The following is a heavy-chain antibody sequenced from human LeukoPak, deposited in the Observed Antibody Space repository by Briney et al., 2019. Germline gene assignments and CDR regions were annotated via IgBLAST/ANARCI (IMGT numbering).Heavy chain of an antibody. CDR3: ARDRYYDSSGYYPFDY. D-gene: IGHD3-22*01. J-gene: IGHJ4*02. Sequence: LPGGSLRLSCAASGFTFSSYWMSWVRQAPGKGLEWVANIKQDGSEKYYVDSVKGRFTISRDNAKNSLYLQMNSLRAEDTAVYYCARDRYYDSSGYYPFDYWGQGTLVTVSS. CDR1: GFTFSSYW. V-gene: IGHV3-7*01. CDR2: IKQDGSEK.